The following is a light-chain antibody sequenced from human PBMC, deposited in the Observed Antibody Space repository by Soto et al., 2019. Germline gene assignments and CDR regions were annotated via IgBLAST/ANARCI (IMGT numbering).Light chain of an antibody. V-gene: IGKV3D-20*01. J-gene: IGKJ3*01. CDR1: QSVGSTN. CDR2: DAS. CDR3: QQYDRSPFT. Sequence: EIVLTQSPATLSLSPGERATLSCGASQSVGSTNLAWYQQKPGLAPRLLIYDASTRATGIPDRFSGGGSGTDFTLTISRLEPEDFAVYHCQQYDRSPFTFGPGTKVDIK.